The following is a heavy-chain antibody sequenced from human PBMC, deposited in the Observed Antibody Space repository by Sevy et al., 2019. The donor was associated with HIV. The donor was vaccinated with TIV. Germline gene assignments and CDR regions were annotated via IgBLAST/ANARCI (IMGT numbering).Heavy chain of an antibody. V-gene: IGHV3-49*03. CDR2: IRSKPYGGAT. Sequence: GGSLRLSCTTSGFTFGDYGMSWFRQAPGKGLEWIGFIRSKPYGGATEYAASVKGRFTNSRDDSKSIASLQMSSLKTEDTAVYYCSRVPPPRLCSSASCYEGDDYYYGMDVWGQGTTVTVSS. CDR1: GFTFGDYG. D-gene: IGHD2-2*01. CDR3: SRVPPPRLCSSASCYEGDDYYYGMDV. J-gene: IGHJ6*02.